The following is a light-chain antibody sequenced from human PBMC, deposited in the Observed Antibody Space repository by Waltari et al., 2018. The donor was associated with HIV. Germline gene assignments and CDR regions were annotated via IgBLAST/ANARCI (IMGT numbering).Light chain of an antibody. CDR2: ARS. J-gene: IGKJ1*01. CDR1: NIINSY. CDR3: QQTYNWPWT. V-gene: IGKV1-39*01. Sequence: DIQMTQSPSSLSASLGDRVTFTFRPTNIINSYINWYQQKPGGAPRLIAARSRLEGGVPSRFSARGFVTYSGTEYNLTIAGLQSEDLATYFCQQTYNWPWTFGRGTKV.